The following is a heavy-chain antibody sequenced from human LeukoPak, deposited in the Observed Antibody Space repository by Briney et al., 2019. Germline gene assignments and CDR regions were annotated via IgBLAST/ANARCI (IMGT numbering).Heavy chain of an antibody. CDR1: GGSFSGYY. CDR3: AGGTVVTPGDFDY. D-gene: IGHD2-15*01. CDR2: INHSGST. V-gene: IGHV4-34*01. Sequence: PSETLSLTCAVYGGSFSGYYWSWIRQPPGKGLEWIGEINHSGSTNYNPSLKSRVTISVDTSKNQFSLKLSSVTAADTAVYYCAGGTVVTPGDFDYWGQGTLVTVSS. J-gene: IGHJ4*02.